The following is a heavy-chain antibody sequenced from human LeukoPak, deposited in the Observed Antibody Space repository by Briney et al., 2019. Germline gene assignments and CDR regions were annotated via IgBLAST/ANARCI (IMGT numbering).Heavy chain of an antibody. Sequence: GASVKVSCKASGYTFTGYYMHWVRQAPGQGLEWMGWINPNSGGTNYAQKFQGRVTMTRDTSISIAYMELSRLRSDDTAVYYCARDPAYDILTGYYFPPGYGMDVWGQGTTVTVSS. J-gene: IGHJ6*02. CDR2: INPNSGGT. CDR3: ARDPAYDILTGYYFPPGYGMDV. CDR1: GYTFTGYY. D-gene: IGHD3-9*01. V-gene: IGHV1-2*02.